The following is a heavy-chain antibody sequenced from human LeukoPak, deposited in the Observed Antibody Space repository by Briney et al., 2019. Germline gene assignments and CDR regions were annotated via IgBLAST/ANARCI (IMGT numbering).Heavy chain of an antibody. CDR1: GYTFTGYY. V-gene: IGHV1-2*06. J-gene: IGHJ5*02. CDR2: INPNSGGT. CDR3: ARDSQRSYSPQEPKRLFVLAENWFDP. Sequence: GASVKVSCKASGYTFTGYYMHWVRQAPGQGLEWMGRINPNSGGTNYAQKFQGRVTMTRDTSISTAYMELSRLRSDDTAVYYCARDSQRSYSPQEPKRLFVLAENWFDPWGQGTLVTVSS. D-gene: IGHD1-26*01.